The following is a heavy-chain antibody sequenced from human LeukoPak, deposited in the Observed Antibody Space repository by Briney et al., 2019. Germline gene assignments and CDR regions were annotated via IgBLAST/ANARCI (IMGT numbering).Heavy chain of an antibody. CDR1: GYTFTNYY. Sequence: GASVKVSCKAFGYTFTNYYMYWVRQAPGQGLEWMGIINPSGGSTSYAQKFQGRVTMTRDTSTSTVYMELSSLRSEDTAVFYCARDRYGYVFDYWGQGTPVTVSP. D-gene: IGHD5-18*01. CDR2: INPSGGST. J-gene: IGHJ4*02. CDR3: ARDRYGYVFDY. V-gene: IGHV1-46*01.